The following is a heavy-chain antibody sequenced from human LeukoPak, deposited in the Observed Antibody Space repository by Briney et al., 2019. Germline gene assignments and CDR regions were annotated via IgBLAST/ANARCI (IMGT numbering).Heavy chain of an antibody. J-gene: IGHJ6*02. CDR3: ARDGYGDPYGMDV. Sequence: GASVKVSCKVSGYTLTELSMHWVRQAPGQGLEWMGWINPNSGGTNYARKFQGWVTMTRDTSISTAYMELSRLRSDDTAVYYCARDGYGDPYGMDVWGQGTTVTVSS. D-gene: IGHD4-17*01. CDR2: INPNSGGT. CDR1: GYTLTELS. V-gene: IGHV1-2*04.